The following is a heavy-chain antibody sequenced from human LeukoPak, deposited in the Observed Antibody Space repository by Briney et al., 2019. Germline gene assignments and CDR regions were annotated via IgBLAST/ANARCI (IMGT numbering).Heavy chain of an antibody. CDR3: AKFHYYDSSGKTFDI. V-gene: IGHV4-31*03. Sequence: PSETLSLTCTVSGGSISSGGYYWSWIRRHPGQGLEWIGYIYYSGSTYYNPSLKSRVTISVDTSKNQFSLKLSSVTAADTAVYYCAKFHYYDSSGKTFDIWGQGTMVTVSS. D-gene: IGHD3-22*01. J-gene: IGHJ3*02. CDR1: GGSISSGGYY. CDR2: IYYSGST.